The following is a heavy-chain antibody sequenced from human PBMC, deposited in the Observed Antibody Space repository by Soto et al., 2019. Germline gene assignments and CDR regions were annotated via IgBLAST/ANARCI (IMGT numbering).Heavy chain of an antibody. J-gene: IGHJ6*02. V-gene: IGHV2-5*02. CDR2: IYWDDDK. D-gene: IGHD2-21*02. CDR1: GFSLSTSGVG. CDR3: IQSRCGGDCLQSYASHYYYGMDV. Sequence: QITLKESGPTLVKPTQTLTLTCTFSGFSLSTSGVGVGWIRPPPGKALEWLALIYWDDDKRYSTSLRSRLTINKDTSKNQVVLTMTNMDPVDTATYYCIQSRCGGDCLQSYASHYYYGMDVWGQGTTVTVSS.